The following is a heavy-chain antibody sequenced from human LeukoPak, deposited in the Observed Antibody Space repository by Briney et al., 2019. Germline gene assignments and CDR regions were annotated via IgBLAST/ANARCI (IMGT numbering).Heavy chain of an antibody. CDR2: IRYDGSNK. J-gene: IGHJ4*02. CDR1: GFTFISYG. CDR3: AKATAMVTSSLDY. D-gene: IGHD5-18*01. Sequence: GRSLRLSCTASGFTFISYGMHWVRQAPGKGLEWVAFIRYDGSNKYYADSVKGRFTISRDKSKNTLYLQMNSLRAEDTAVYYCAKATAMVTSSLDYWGQGTLVTVSS. V-gene: IGHV3-30*02.